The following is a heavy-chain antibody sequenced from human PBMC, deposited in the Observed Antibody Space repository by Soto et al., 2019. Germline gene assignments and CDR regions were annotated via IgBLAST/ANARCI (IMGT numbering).Heavy chain of an antibody. CDR3: ARDGAMKSRDGYNYYYYYGMDV. V-gene: IGHV4-59*01. D-gene: IGHD5-12*01. Sequence: SETPSLTCTVSGGSISSYYWSWIRQPPGKGLEWIGYIYYSGSTNYNPSLKSRVTISVDTSKNQFSLKLSSVTAADTAVYYCARDGAMKSRDGYNYYYYYGMDVWGQGTTVTVSS. CDR2: IYYSGST. J-gene: IGHJ6*02. CDR1: GGSISSYY.